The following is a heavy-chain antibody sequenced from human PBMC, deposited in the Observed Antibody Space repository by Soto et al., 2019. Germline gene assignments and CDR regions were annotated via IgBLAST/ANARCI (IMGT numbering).Heavy chain of an antibody. V-gene: IGHV4-39*01. D-gene: IGHD2-15*01. Sequence: QLQLQESGPGLVKPSETLSLTCTVSGGSISSSSYYWGWIRQPPGKGLEWIGSIYYSGSTYYNPSLKSRVTISVNTSKNQFSLKLSSVTAADTAVYYCARTRIPVVVAAEFRFDPWGQGTLVTVSS. CDR3: ARTRIPVVVAAEFRFDP. J-gene: IGHJ5*02. CDR2: IYYSGST. CDR1: GGSISSSSYY.